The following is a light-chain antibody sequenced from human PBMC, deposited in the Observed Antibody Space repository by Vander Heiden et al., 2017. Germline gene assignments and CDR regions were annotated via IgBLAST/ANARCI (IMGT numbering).Light chain of an antibody. CDR1: SSGVGGSNY. CDR2: DVT. CDR3: CSYAGSYSFV. Sequence: PLTHPPPVSGPPGQSVTISCTGTSSGVGGSNYVSWYQQHPGKAPKLIIYDVTRRPSGVPGRFSGSKSGNTASLTISGLQAEDEADYHCCSYAGSYSFVFATGTKVTVL. J-gene: IGLJ1*01. V-gene: IGLV2-11*01.